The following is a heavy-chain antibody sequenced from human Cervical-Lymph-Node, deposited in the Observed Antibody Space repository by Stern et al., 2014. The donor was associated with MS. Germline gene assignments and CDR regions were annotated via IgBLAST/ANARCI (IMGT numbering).Heavy chain of an antibody. CDR2: ISNSGNT. V-gene: IGHV4-4*07. CDR3: ASTLFGGYFYHGMDV. Sequence: QLQLQESGPRLVKPSETLSLTCTVSGGSISSYHWSWIRQPAGKGLEWIGRISNSGNTIYNPSLKSRVTMSVDTSRNQFSLKVNSVTAADTAVYYCASTLFGGYFYHGMDVWGQGTTVTVSS. J-gene: IGHJ6*02. CDR1: GGSISSYH. D-gene: IGHD3-3*01.